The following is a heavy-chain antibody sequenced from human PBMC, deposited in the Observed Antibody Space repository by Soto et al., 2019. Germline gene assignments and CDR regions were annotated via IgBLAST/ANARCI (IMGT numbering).Heavy chain of an antibody. CDR1: CYTFISYG. J-gene: IGHJ4*02. CDR3: ARLAAAGTGMRY. V-gene: IGHV1-18*01. CDR2: ISGYNGDT. D-gene: IGHD6-13*01. Sequence: SVKVSFKTSCYTFISYGINWVRQAPEEGLDWVGWISGYNGDTDYAQKFHGRVTLTTDTSTRTAYMELRSLSSDDTAVYYCARLAAAGTGMRYWGQGTQVTVSS.